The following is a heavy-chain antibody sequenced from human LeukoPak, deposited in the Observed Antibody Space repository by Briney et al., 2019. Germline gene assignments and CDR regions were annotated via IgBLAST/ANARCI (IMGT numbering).Heavy chain of an antibody. CDR2: IYYSGST. CDR3: ARVNYYDSSGTDY. V-gene: IGHV4-59*01. D-gene: IGHD3-22*01. Sequence: PSETLSLTCTVSGDSISSYYWSWIRQPPGKGLEWIGYIYYSGSTNYNPSLKSRVTISVDTPKNQFSLRLSSVTAADTAVYYCARVNYYDSSGTDYWGQGTLVTVSS. CDR1: GDSISSYY. J-gene: IGHJ4*02.